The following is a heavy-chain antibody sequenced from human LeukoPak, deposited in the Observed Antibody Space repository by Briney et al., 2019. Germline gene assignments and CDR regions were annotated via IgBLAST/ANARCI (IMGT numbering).Heavy chain of an antibody. CDR3: ARGQWFRAF. CDR2: IHYSGSA. Sequence: SETLSLTCAVYGGSFSGYYWTWIRQPPGEGLEWIGEIHYSGSATYNPSLKSLVTISVDTSKNQSSLKMNSVTAADTAGYYCARGQWFRAFWSRGTPVTVSS. D-gene: IGHD3-10*01. CDR1: GGSFSGYY. V-gene: IGHV4-34*01. J-gene: IGHJ4*02.